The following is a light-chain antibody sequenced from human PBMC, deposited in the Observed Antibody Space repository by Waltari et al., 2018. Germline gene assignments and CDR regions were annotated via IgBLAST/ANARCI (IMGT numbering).Light chain of an antibody. V-gene: IGLV2-11*01. Sequence: QSALSQPLSVSGSPGQSVTISCTGTSNDVGGYSYVSWFQQFPGTAPNLIIYDVTRRHSGVPDRSSGSKSGNAASLTISGLQAEDEATYYCCSRAGTYTWLFGGGTKVTGL. CDR1: SNDVGGYSY. J-gene: IGLJ2*01. CDR3: CSRAGTYTWL. CDR2: DVT.